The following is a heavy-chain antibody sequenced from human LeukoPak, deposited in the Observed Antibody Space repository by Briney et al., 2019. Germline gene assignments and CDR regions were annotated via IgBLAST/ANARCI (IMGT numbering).Heavy chain of an antibody. D-gene: IGHD4-23*01. V-gene: IGHV1-69*06. CDR2: IIPIFGTA. CDR3: ASGGGNSGPYFDY. J-gene: IGHJ4*02. CDR1: GGTFSSYA. Sequence: ASVKVSCKASGGTFSSYAISWVRQAPGQGLECLGGIIPIFGTANYAQKFQGRVTITADKSTSTAYMELSSLRSEDTAVYYCASGGGNSGPYFDYWGQGTLVTVSS.